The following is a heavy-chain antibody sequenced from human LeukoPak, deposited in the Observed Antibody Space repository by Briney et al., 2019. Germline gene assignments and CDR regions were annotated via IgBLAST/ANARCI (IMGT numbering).Heavy chain of an antibody. D-gene: IGHD3-22*01. CDR1: GYTLTELS. V-gene: IGHV1-24*01. J-gene: IGHJ4*02. CDR3: ANSAYYYDSSGYLDN. Sequence: ASVKVSCKVSGYTLTELSMHWVRQAPGKGLEWMGGFDPEDGETIYAQKFQGRVTMTRDTSISTAYMELNRLRSDDTAVYYCANSAYYYDSSGYLDNWGQGTLVTVSS. CDR2: FDPEDGET.